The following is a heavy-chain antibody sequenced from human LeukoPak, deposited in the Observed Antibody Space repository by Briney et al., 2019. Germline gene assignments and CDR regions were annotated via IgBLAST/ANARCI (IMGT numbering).Heavy chain of an antibody. J-gene: IGHJ6*02. V-gene: IGHV4-30-2*01. CDR3: ARAGGSYYYGSGVRYGMDV. D-gene: IGHD3-10*01. CDR2: IYHSGST. CDR1: GGSISSGGYS. Sequence: SQTLSLTCAVSGGSISSGGYSWGWIRQPPGKGLEWIGYIYHSGSTYYNPSLKSRVTISVDRSKNQFSLKLSSVTAADTAVYYCARAGGSYYYGSGVRYGMDVWGQGTTVTVSS.